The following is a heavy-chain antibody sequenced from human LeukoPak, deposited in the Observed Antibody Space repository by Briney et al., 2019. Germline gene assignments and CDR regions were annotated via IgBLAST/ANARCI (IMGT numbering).Heavy chain of an antibody. CDR2: IYYSGST. Sequence: SQTLSLTCTVSGGFISSGGYYWSWIRQPPGKGLEWIGYIYYSGSTNYNPSLKSRVTISVDTSKNQFSLKLSSVTAADTAVYYCARYGYYDFWRDGKFDYWGQGTLVTVSS. V-gene: IGHV4-61*08. CDR1: GGFISSGGYY. D-gene: IGHD3-3*01. J-gene: IGHJ4*02. CDR3: ARYGYYDFWRDGKFDY.